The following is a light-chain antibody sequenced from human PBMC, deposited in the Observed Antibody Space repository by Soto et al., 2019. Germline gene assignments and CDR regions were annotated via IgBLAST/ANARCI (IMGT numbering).Light chain of an antibody. J-gene: IGLJ2*01. CDR1: SSNIGTNT. Sequence: QSVLTQPPSASGTPGKRVTISCSGSSSNIGTNTVNWYQQLPGTAPKLLIYSNNQRPSGVPDRFSGSNSGTSASLAISGLQSEDEADYYCEAWDDSLNGVLFGGGTKLTVL. CDR3: EAWDDSLNGVL. CDR2: SNN. V-gene: IGLV1-44*01.